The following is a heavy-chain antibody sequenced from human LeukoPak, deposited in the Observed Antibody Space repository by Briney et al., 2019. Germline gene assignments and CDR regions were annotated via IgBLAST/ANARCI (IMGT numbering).Heavy chain of an antibody. Sequence: SETLSLTCTVSGGSISSYYWSWIRQPPGKGLEWIGYIYYSGSTNYNPSLKSRVTISVDTSKSQFSLKLSSVTAADTAVYYCAREGPNYDSSGYPPGSFDYWAREPWSPSPQ. J-gene: IGHJ4*02. CDR3: AREGPNYDSSGYPPGSFDY. CDR1: GGSISSYY. D-gene: IGHD3-22*01. CDR2: IYYSGST. V-gene: IGHV4-59*01.